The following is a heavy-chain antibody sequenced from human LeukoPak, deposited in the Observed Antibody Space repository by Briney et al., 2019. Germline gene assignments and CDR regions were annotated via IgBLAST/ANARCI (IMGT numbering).Heavy chain of an antibody. CDR1: GFTFSSYS. CDR2: ISGSSGTI. J-gene: IGHJ6*03. V-gene: IGHV3-48*01. Sequence: AGSLRLSCAASGFTFSSYSMNWVRQAPGEGLEWVSYISGSSGTIYYAHSVVGRFTISRDNAKNSLYLQMNSLRAEDTAVYYCARRSEFGVLYYMDVWGKGTTVTVSS. CDR3: ARRSEFGVLYYMDV. D-gene: IGHD3-16*01.